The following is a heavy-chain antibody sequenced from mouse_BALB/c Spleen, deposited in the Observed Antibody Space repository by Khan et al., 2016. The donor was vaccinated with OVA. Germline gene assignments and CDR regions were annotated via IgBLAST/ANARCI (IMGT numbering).Heavy chain of an antibody. CDR1: GYAFSNYW. CDR3: ARIGYDYFAY. V-gene: IGHV1-80*01. Sequence: QVQLKESGAELVRPGSSVKISCKASGYAFSNYWMNWVKQRPGQGLEWIGQIYPGDGDTSFNGKFRGKATLTADKSSSTAYMQLSSLTSEESAVYCCARIGYDYFAYWGQGTLVTVSA. J-gene: IGHJ3*01. CDR2: IYPGDGDT. D-gene: IGHD2-14*01.